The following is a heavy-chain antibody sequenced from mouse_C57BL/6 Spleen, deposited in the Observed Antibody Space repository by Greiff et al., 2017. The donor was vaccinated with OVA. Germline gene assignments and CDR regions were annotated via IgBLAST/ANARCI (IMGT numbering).Heavy chain of an antibody. J-gene: IGHJ4*01. CDR3: ARGDYSNAMDY. Sequence: QVHVKQPGAELVRPGSSVKLSCKASGYTFTSYWMHWVKQRPIQGLEWIGNIDPSDSETHYNQKFKDKATLTVDKSSSTAYMQLSSLTSEDSAVYYCARGDYSNAMDYWGQGTSVTVSA. CDR2: IDPSDSET. CDR1: GYTFTSYW. D-gene: IGHD2-5*01. V-gene: IGHV1-52*01.